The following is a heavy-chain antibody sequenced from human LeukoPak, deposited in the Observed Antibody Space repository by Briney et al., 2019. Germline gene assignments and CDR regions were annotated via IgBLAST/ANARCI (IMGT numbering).Heavy chain of an antibody. CDR3: ATYEGGSGSQPYGMDV. CDR1: GVSITSSNNY. CDR2: IYYTGST. D-gene: IGHD3-10*01. V-gene: IGHV4-39*01. Sequence: SETLSLTCTASGVSITSSNNYWGWIRQPPGKGLEWIGSIYYTGSTHYNPSLKSRLTISVDTSKSQFALKLSSVTAADTAVYYCATYEGGSGSQPYGMDVWGQGTTVTVSS. J-gene: IGHJ6*02.